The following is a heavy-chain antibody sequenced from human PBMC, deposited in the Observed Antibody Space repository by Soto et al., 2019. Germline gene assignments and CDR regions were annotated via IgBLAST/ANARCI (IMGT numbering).Heavy chain of an antibody. CDR1: GYTFTSYD. CDR3: ERVEDYYDSSGLFQH. V-gene: IGHV1-8*01. CDR2: MNPNSGNT. Sequence: QVQLVQSGAEVKKRGASVKVSCKASGYTFTSYDINWVRQATGQGLEWMGWMNPNSGNTGYAQKFQGRVTMTRNTSISTAYMELSSLRSEDTAVYYCERVEDYYDSSGLFQHWGQGTLVTVSS. J-gene: IGHJ1*01. D-gene: IGHD3-22*01.